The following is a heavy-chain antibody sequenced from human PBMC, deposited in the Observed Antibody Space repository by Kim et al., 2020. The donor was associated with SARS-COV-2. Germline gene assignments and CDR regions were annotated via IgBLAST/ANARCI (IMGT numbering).Heavy chain of an antibody. CDR2: ISAYNGNT. J-gene: IGHJ4*02. V-gene: IGHV1-18*01. CDR3: ARDLGYCSSSSCQEGV. D-gene: IGHD2-2*01. CDR1: GYTFTSYG. Sequence: ASVKVSCKASGYTFTSYGISWVRQAPGQGLEWMGWISAYNGNTNYAQKLQGRVTMTTDTSTSTAYMELRSLRSDDTAVYYCARDLGYCSSSSCQEGVWGQGTLVTVSS.